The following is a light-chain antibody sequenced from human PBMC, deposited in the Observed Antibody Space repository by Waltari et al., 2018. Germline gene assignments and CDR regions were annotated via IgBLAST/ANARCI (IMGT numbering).Light chain of an antibody. Sequence: DIQLTQYTSLLSASVGDRVTITCRASQGISSYLAWYQQQPGKAPKLLIYASSTLQSGVPSRFSESGSGTEFTITISILQPEDFATYYCQQFNNYPLTFGEGTKVEIK. CDR1: QGISSY. V-gene: IGKV1-9*01. CDR3: QQFNNYPLT. J-gene: IGKJ4*01. CDR2: ASS.